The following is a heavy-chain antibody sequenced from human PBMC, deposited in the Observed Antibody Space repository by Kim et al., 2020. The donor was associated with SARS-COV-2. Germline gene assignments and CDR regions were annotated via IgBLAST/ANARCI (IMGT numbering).Heavy chain of an antibody. CDR1: GFTFSSYD. CDR2: IGTAGDT. CDR3: ARLGGTTVVTPFGFNYYYYGMDV. Sequence: GGSLRLSCAASGFTFSSYDMHWVRQATGKGLEWVSAIGTAGDTYYPGSVTGRFTISRENAKNSLYLQMNSLRAGDTAVYYCARLGGTTVVTPFGFNYYYYGMDVWGQGTTVTVSS. D-gene: IGHD4-17*01. J-gene: IGHJ6*02. V-gene: IGHV3-13*04.